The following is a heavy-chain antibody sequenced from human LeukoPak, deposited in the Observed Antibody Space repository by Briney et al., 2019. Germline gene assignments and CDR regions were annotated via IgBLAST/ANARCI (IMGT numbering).Heavy chain of an antibody. CDR1: GFTFSSYA. CDR3: ARGVGGYWYFDL. V-gene: IGHV3-74*01. D-gene: IGHD4-23*01. Sequence: PGGSLRLSCAASGFTFSSYAMHWVRQAPGKGLVWVSRINSDGSSTSYADSVKGRFTISRDNAKNTLYLQMNSLRAEDTAVYYCARGVGGYWYFDLWGRGTLVTVSS. CDR2: INSDGSST. J-gene: IGHJ2*01.